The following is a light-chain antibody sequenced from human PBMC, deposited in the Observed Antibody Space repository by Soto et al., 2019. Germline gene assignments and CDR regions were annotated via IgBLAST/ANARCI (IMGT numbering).Light chain of an antibody. CDR2: AAS. Sequence: DIQMTQSPSSLSASVGDRVTITCRASQDIGNSLGWFQQKPGKAPKSLIYAASNLQSGVPSKFSGSGSGTDFTLTISSLQPEDFATYYCRQYKSYPITFGQGTLLEIK. CDR3: RQYKSYPIT. CDR1: QDIGNS. J-gene: IGKJ5*01. V-gene: IGKV1-16*02.